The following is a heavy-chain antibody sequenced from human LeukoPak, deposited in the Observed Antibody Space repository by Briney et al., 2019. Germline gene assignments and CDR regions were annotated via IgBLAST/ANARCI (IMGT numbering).Heavy chain of an antibody. D-gene: IGHD3-3*01. CDR3: ARDPGVEVQYYDFWSGPYFDY. J-gene: IGHJ4*02. Sequence: SETLSLTCTVSGGSISSSSYYWGWIRQPPGKGLEWIGSIYYSGSAYYNPSLKSRVTISVDTSKNQFSLKQSSVTAADTAVYYCARDPGVEVQYYDFWSGPYFDYWGQGTLVTVSS. CDR2: IYYSGSA. CDR1: GGSISSSSYY. V-gene: IGHV4-39*07.